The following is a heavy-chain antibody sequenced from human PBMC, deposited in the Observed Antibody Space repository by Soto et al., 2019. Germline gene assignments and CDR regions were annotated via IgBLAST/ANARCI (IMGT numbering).Heavy chain of an antibody. CDR3: ARLYGRYFDN. D-gene: IGHD1-26*01. J-gene: IGHJ4*02. CDR1: GYSFTTNW. V-gene: IGHV5-51*01. CDR2: IYPSDSDT. Sequence: GESLKISCKGSGYSFTTNWIGWVRQMPGKGLEWVGIIYPSDSDTRYSPSFQGQVTISADKSISTAYLQWSSLKASDTAMYYCARLYGRYFDNWGQGTLVTVSS.